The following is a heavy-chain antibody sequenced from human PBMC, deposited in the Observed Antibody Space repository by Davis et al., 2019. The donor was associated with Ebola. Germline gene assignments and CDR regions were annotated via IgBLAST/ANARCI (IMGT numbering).Heavy chain of an antibody. D-gene: IGHD2-15*01. V-gene: IGHV4-34*01. CDR1: GGSFSAKF. CDR2: INHSGDT. CDR3: AVSEWWWKFDS. J-gene: IGHJ5*01. Sequence: MPGGSLRLSCAVEGGSFSAKFCSWIRQSPGEGLEWIGEINHSGDTDYNPSLKNRVTMILDTSKNHFSLKMDSVTAADTAVYYCAVSEWWWKFDSWGQGTLVTVSS.